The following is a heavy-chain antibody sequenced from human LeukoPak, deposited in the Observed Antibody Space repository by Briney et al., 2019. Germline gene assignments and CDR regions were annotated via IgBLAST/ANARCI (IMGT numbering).Heavy chain of an antibody. CDR2: IYYSGTS. CDR1: GGSISFYY. J-gene: IGHJ2*01. V-gene: IGHV4-59*08. D-gene: IGHD6-19*01. Sequence: KPSETLSLTCTVSGGSISFYYWSWIRQPPGKGREWIGYIYYSGTSNYNPSLKSRVTISVDTSKNQFSLKLSSVTAADTAVYYCARRHSSGWSFDLWGRGTLVTVSS. CDR3: ARRHSSGWSFDL.